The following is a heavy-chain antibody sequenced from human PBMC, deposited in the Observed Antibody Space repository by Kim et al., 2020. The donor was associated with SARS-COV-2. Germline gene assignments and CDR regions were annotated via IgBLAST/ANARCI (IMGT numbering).Heavy chain of an antibody. CDR2: IGPNGGDT. CDR3: VRGYTFASDF. CDR1: GFTFSNYY. V-gene: IGHV3-64*01. D-gene: IGHD5-12*01. J-gene: IGHJ4*01. Sequence: GGSLRLSCAASGFTFSNYYMHWVRQAPGKGLEFVAAIGPNGGDTYYTNSVKGRFTISRDNSKNALWLQVDSLRPEDTAMYYCVRGYTFASDFWGHGNLVT.